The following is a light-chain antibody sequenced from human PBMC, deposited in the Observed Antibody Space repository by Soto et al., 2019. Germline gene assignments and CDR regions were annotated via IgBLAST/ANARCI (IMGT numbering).Light chain of an antibody. CDR2: YNS. CDR3: QVWDGTSDHVV. V-gene: IGLV3-21*04. J-gene: IGLJ2*01. Sequence: SYELTQPPSVSVGPGKTARITCGGNDIGSKGVHWYQQKAGQAPVLVIYYNSDRPSGTPERFSGSNSGNTATLTISRVEAGDEADYYCQVWDGTSDHVVFGGGTKVTVL. CDR1: DIGSKG.